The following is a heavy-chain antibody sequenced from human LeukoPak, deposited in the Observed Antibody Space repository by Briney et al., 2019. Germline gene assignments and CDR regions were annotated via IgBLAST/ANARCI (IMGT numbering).Heavy chain of an antibody. D-gene: IGHD3-10*01. Sequence: SVKVSCKASGYTFTSYGISWLRQAPGQGLEWMGGIIPIFVTANYAQKFQGRVTITADESTSTAYMELSSLRSEDTAVYYCAREERITMVRGNIEPYFDYWGQGTLVTVSS. CDR3: AREERITMVRGNIEPYFDY. CDR1: GYTFTSYG. CDR2: IIPIFVTA. J-gene: IGHJ4*02. V-gene: IGHV1-69*13.